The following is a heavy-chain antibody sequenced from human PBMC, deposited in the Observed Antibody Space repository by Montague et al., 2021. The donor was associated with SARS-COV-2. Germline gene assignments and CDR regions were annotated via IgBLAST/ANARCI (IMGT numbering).Heavy chain of an antibody. CDR1: GXSISSGYY. D-gene: IGHD3-3*01. CDR2: RYQNGAT. J-gene: IGHJ4*02. Sequence: SETLSLTCSVSGXSISSGYYWGRLRQTPGKGLEWIGSRYQNGATYYSPSLKRPVTILLDTSKNQFSLSLTSVTAADTAVYYCARSGVGIFDFSYFDSWGQGSLVIVSS. CDR3: ARSGVGIFDFSYFDS. V-gene: IGHV4-38-2*02.